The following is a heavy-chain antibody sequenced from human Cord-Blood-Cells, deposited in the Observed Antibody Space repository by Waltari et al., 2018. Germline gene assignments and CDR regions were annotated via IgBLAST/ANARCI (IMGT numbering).Heavy chain of an antibody. CDR1: GFTFGSYA. CDR3: ARGGYIAASPDY. J-gene: IGHJ4*02. D-gene: IGHD6-6*01. Sequence: QVQLVDSGGGVVQPGRSLRLSFADSGFTFGSYAMRWVRQAPGKGLEWVAVITYDGSNKYYADSVKGRFTISRDNSKNTLYLQMNSLRAEDTAVYYCARGGYIAASPDYWGQGTLVTVSS. V-gene: IGHV3-30*04. CDR2: ITYDGSNK.